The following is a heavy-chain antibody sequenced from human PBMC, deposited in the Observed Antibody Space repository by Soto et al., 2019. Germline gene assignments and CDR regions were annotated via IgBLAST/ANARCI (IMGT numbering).Heavy chain of an antibody. J-gene: IGHJ6*02. V-gene: IGHV3-30*18. CDR3: AKRVEELLPRYYYYYGMDV. CDR2: ISYDGSNK. Sequence: GGSLRLSCAASGFTFNSYGMHWVRQAPGKGLEWVAVISYDGSNKYYADSVKGRFTISRDNSKNTLYLQMNSLRAEDTAVYYCAKRVEELLPRYYYYYGMDVWGQGTTVTVSS. D-gene: IGHD3-10*01. CDR1: GFTFNSYG.